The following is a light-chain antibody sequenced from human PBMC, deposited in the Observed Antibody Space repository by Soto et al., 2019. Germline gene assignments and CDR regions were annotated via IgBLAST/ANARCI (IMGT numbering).Light chain of an antibody. V-gene: IGKV4-1*01. CDR3: QQYYSTPWT. CDR2: WAS. Sequence: DIVMTPSPDSLAVSLGERATINCKSSQSVLYSSNNKHYLAWYQQKPGQPPKLLIYWASTRECGVPDRFSGSGSGTDFTLTISSLQAEDVAVYYCQQYYSTPWTFGQGTKVEIK. J-gene: IGKJ1*01. CDR1: QSVLYSSNNKHY.